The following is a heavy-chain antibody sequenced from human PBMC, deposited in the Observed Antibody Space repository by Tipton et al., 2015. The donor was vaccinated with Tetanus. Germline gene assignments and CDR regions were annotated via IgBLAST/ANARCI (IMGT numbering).Heavy chain of an antibody. CDR2: ISYTGTT. Sequence: TLSLTCAVSGDSFTNGGYYWSWIRQHPGKGLDWIGYISYTGTTHYNPSPKSRVTISLDRSKNQFSLKLTSVTAADTAVYYCATVGLVTASVKYWGQGTLVTVSS. CDR1: GDSFTNGGYY. D-gene: IGHD2-21*02. CDR3: ATVGLVTASVKY. V-gene: IGHV4-31*11. J-gene: IGHJ4*01.